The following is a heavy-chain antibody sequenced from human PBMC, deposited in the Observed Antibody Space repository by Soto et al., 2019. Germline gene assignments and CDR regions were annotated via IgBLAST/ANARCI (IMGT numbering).Heavy chain of an antibody. CDR1: GGSISSYY. CDR3: ARDATRTFGYYDFWSGYSHYGMDV. D-gene: IGHD3-3*01. J-gene: IGHJ6*02. CDR2: IYTSGST. V-gene: IGHV4-4*07. Sequence: PSETLSLTCTVSGGSISSYYWSWIRQPAGKGLEWIGRIYTSGSTNYNPSLKSRVTMSVDTSKNQFSLKLSSVTAADTAVYYCARDATRTFGYYDFWSGYSHYGMDVWGQGTTVTVSS.